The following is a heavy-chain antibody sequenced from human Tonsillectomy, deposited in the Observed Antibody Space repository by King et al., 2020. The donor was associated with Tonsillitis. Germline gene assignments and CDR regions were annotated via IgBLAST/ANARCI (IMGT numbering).Heavy chain of an antibody. CDR3: ARGGSEQQHEAQFDY. Sequence: QLVQSGAEVRKPGASVKASCKASGYTFTNYYMHWVRQAPGQGPEWMGIINPSGGSASYAQKFQGSVTMTRDTSTSTVYMELSSLRSEDTAVYYCARGGSEQQHEAQFDYWGQGTLVTVSS. V-gene: IGHV1-46*01. CDR1: GYTFTNYY. CDR2: INPSGGSA. D-gene: IGHD6-13*01. J-gene: IGHJ4*02.